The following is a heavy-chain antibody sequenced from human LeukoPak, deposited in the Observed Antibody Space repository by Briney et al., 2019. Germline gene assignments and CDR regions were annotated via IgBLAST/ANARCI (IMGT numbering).Heavy chain of an antibody. CDR1: GYTFTSYY. J-gene: IGHJ3*02. D-gene: IGHD2-2*01. CDR2: INPSGGTT. CDR3: ASSVYQSRVVPVQNAFDI. Sequence: RASVKVSCKASGYTFTSYYMHWVRQAPGQGLEWMGIINPSGGTTSYAQKFQGRVAMTRDTSTSTVYMELSSLRSEDTAVYYCASSVYQSRVVPVQNAFDIWGQGTMVTVSS. V-gene: IGHV1-46*01.